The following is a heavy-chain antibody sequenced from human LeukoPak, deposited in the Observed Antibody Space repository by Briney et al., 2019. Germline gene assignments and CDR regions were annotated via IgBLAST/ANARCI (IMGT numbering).Heavy chain of an antibody. J-gene: IGHJ3*02. V-gene: IGHV3-21*01. Sequence: PGGSLRLSCAASGFTFSSYSMNWVRQAPGKGLEWVSSISSSSSYIYYADSVKGRFTISRDNAKNSLYLQMNSLRAGDTAVYYCARRLNRDIVVVVAAPDAFDIWGQGTMVTVSS. CDR2: ISSSSSYI. CDR1: GFTFSSYS. D-gene: IGHD2-15*01. CDR3: ARRLNRDIVVVVAAPDAFDI.